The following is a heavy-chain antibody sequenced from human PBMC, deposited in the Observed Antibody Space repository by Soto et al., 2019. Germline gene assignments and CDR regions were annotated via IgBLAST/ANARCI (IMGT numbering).Heavy chain of an antibody. CDR1: GGSISSSNW. CDR3: ARGVVPAARGHWFDP. CDR2: IYHSGST. V-gene: IGHV4-4*02. J-gene: IGHJ5*02. Sequence: SETLSLTCAVSGGSISSSNWWSWVRQPPGKGLEWIGEIYHSGSTNYNPSLKSRVTISVDKSKNQFSLKLSSVTAADTAVYYCARGVVPAARGHWFDPWGQGTLVTVSS. D-gene: IGHD2-2*01.